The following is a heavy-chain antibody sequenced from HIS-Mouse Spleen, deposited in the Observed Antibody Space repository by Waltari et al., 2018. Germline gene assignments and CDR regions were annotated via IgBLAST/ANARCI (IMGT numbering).Heavy chain of an antibody. CDR1: GGSISSSSYY. J-gene: IGHJ2*01. CDR3: AREIPYSSSWYDWYFDL. V-gene: IGHV4-39*07. Sequence: QLQLQESGPGLVKPSETLSLTCTVSGGSISSSSYYWGWIRQPPGKGLEWIGRIYYRGSTYHNPSLKSRVTISVDTSKNQFSLKLSSVTAADTAVYYCAREIPYSSSWYDWYFDLWGRGTLVTVSS. CDR2: IYYRGST. D-gene: IGHD6-13*01.